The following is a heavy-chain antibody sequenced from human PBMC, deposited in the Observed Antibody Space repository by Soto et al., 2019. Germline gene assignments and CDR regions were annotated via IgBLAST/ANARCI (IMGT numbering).Heavy chain of an antibody. J-gene: IGHJ5*01. CDR1: GDSVTSGNYY. D-gene: IGHD3-16*01. V-gene: IGHV4-61*01. Sequence: SETLCLTCTFSGDSVTSGNYYWSWIRQPPRKGLEWVGHIYYSGCTNYSPSLKSRGTRSLDTSNNQFSLKVTSVTAADTAGYYCAMIPLDTYMICWFDPSGKGTLGTASS. CDR3: AMIPLDTYMICWFDP. CDR2: IYYSGCT.